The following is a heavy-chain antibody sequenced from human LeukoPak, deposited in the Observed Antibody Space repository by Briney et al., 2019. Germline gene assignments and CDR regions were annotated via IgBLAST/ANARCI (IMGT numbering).Heavy chain of an antibody. CDR2: ISDNGGYT. V-gene: IGHV3-23*01. CDR1: GFTFSSSV. CDR3: AKQLGYCSDGSCYFPY. J-gene: IGHJ4*02. D-gene: IGHD2-15*01. Sequence: GGSLRLSCAASGFTFSSSVMSWVRQAPGKGLEWVSAISDNGGYTYYADSVQGRFTISRDNSKSTLCLQMNSLRAEDTAVYYCAKQLGYCSDGSCYFPYWGQGTLVTVSS.